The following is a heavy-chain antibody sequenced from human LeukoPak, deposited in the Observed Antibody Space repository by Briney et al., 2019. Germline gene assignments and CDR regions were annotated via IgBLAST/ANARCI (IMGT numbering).Heavy chain of an antibody. V-gene: IGHV3-30*04. J-gene: IGHJ4*02. CDR2: ISYDGSNK. CDR1: GFTFSNYA. D-gene: IGHD2-15*01. Sequence: GGSLRLSCAASGFTFSNYAMHWVRQAPGKGLEWVAVISYDGSNKYYADSVKGRFTISRDNSKNTLYLQMNSLRADDTAVYYCAKGVGYCSGGSCQQFEYWGQGTLVTVSS. CDR3: AKGVGYCSGGSCQQFEY.